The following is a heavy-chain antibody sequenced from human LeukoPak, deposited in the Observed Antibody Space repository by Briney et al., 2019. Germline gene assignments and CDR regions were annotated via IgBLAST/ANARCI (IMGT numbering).Heavy chain of an antibody. D-gene: IGHD6-6*01. J-gene: IGHJ6*03. CDR3: ARPGSSSSDYYYYMDV. CDR1: GGSISSNY. V-gene: IGHV4-4*07. CDR2: VYISGNT. Sequence: SETLSLTCTVSGGSISSNYWSWIRQPAGKGLEWIGRVYISGNTNYNPSLQSRVTISVDTSKNQFSLKLSSVTAADTAVYYCARPGSSSSDYYYYMDVWGKGTTVTVSS.